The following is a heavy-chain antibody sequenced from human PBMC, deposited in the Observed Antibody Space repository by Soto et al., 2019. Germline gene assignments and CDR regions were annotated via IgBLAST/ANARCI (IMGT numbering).Heavy chain of an antibody. CDR1: GGTFSSYT. CDR3: ARDGIAAAQGRFDY. CDR2: ISAYNGNT. J-gene: IGHJ4*02. D-gene: IGHD6-13*01. Sequence: ASVKVSCKASGGTFSSYTISWVRQAPGQGLEWMGWISAYNGNTNYAQKLQGRVTMTTDTSTSTAYMELRSLRSDDTAVYYCARDGIAAAQGRFDYWGQGTLVTVSS. V-gene: IGHV1-18*01.